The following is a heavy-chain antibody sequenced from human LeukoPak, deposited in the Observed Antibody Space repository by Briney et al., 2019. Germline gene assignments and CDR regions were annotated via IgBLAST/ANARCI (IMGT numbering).Heavy chain of an antibody. V-gene: IGHV4-34*01. Sequence: SETLSLTCAVYGGSFSGYYWSWIRQPPGKGLEWIGEINHSGSTNYNPSLKSRVTISVDTSKNQFSLKLSSVTAADTAVYYCAGLIYSRGLGYWGQGTLVTVSS. CDR3: AGLIYSRGLGY. CDR2: INHSGST. D-gene: IGHD3-16*01. J-gene: IGHJ4*02. CDR1: GGSFSGYY.